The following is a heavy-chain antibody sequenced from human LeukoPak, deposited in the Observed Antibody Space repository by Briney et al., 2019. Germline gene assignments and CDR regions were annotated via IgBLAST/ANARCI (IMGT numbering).Heavy chain of an antibody. J-gene: IGHJ4*02. Sequence: GGSLRLSCAGSGFPFSSHGMNWVRQAPGKGLEWVSGISPGGPTYYADSVKGRFTISRDDSKNSLYLQMNSLRAEDTAVYYCARKYYDSSGYYSIDYWGQGTLVTVSS. CDR3: ARKYYDSSGYYSIDY. V-gene: IGHV3-23*01. CDR1: GFPFSSHG. D-gene: IGHD3-22*01. CDR2: ISPGGPT.